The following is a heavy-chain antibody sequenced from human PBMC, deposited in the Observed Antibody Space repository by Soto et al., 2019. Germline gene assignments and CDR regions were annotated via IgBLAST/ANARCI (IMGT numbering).Heavy chain of an antibody. CDR3: AGLASCSTWYYFDY. J-gene: IGHJ4*02. CDR2: IVPVFGTL. CDR1: GDTFTKYA. V-gene: IGHV1-69*06. D-gene: IGHD2-15*01. Sequence: QLQLVQSGAEVKKPGSSVRVSCKASGDTFTKYAISWLRQAPGQGLEWMGGIVPVFGTLNHAQRFKGRVTITADKSTSTSYVELTSLTAEDTAVYYCAGLASCSTWYYFDYWGQGTLVTVSS.